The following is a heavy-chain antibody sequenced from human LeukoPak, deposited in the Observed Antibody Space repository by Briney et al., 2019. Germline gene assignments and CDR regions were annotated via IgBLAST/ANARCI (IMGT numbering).Heavy chain of an antibody. CDR2: INSDGSST. CDR3: ARDSGGPDY. D-gene: IGHD3-10*01. CDR1: GFTFSSYW. J-gene: IGHJ4*02. V-gene: IGHV3-74*01. Sequence: PGGSLRLSCAASGFTFSSYWMHWVRQAPGQGLVWVSRINSDGSSTSYADSVKGRFTISRDNATNTLYLQRNSLRAEDTAVYYCARDSGGPDYWGQGTLVTVSS.